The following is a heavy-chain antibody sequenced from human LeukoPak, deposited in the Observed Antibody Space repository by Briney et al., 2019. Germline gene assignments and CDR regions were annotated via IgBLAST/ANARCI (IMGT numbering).Heavy chain of an antibody. CDR2: ISAYNGNT. CDR1: GYTFTSYG. D-gene: IGHD2-15*01. CDR3: ARAPLSHCSGGSCFYFDY. V-gene: IGHV1-18*01. J-gene: IGHJ4*02. Sequence: GASVKVSCKASGYTFTSYGISWVRQAPGQGLEWMGWISAYNGNTNYAQKLQGRVTMTTDTSTSTAYMELRSLRSDDTAVYYCARAPLSHCSGGSCFYFDYWGQGTLVTVSS.